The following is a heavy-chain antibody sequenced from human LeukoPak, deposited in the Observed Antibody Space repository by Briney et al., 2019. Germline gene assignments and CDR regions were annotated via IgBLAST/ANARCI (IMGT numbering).Heavy chain of an antibody. CDR2: ISGSGGGT. J-gene: IGHJ4*02. CDR3: AKKSEVVPAANDY. CDR1: GFTFRSSA. D-gene: IGHD2-2*01. Sequence: GGSLRLSCADSGFTFRSSAMSWVRQAPGRGLEWVSAISGSGGGTYYADSVKARCTISRDNSKNTLYMQCNSLRAEDTAVYNCAKKSEVVPAANDYWGQGALFTVSS. V-gene: IGHV3-23*01.